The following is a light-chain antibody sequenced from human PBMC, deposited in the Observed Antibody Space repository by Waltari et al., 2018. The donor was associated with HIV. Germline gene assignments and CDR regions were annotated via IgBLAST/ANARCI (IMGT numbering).Light chain of an antibody. J-gene: IGLJ2*01. CDR2: EVS. Sequence: QSALTQPASVSGSPGQSITISCTGTSSDVGGYNYVSWYQQHPGTSPKLMIYEVSNRPSGVSNRFSGSKSDNTASLTISGLQAEDEADYYCSSYTSSSTLVFGGGTKLTVL. V-gene: IGLV2-14*01. CDR1: SSDVGGYNY. CDR3: SSYTSSSTLV.